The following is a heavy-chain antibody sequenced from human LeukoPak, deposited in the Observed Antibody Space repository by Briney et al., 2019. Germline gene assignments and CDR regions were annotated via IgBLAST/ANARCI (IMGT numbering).Heavy chain of an antibody. Sequence: EASVKVSCKASGYTFAKYAIHWVRQAPGQGLEWMGWINPNSGGTNYAQKFQGWVTMTRDTSISTAYMELSRLRSDDTAVYYCARVGSTSCLSGLCDFDYWGQGTLVTVSS. V-gene: IGHV1-2*04. J-gene: IGHJ4*02. CDR1: GYTFAKYA. CDR3: ARVGSTSCLSGLCDFDY. D-gene: IGHD2-2*01. CDR2: INPNSGGT.